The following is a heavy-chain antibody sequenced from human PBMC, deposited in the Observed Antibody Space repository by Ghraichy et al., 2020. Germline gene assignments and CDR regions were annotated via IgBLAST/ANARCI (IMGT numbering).Heavy chain of an antibody. V-gene: IGHV3-21*01. CDR1: GFTFSSYS. J-gene: IGHJ4*02. CDR3: ARGELSSGYYYAPRDFDY. CDR2: ISSSSSYI. D-gene: IGHD3-22*01. Sequence: LTCAASGFTFSSYSMNWVRQAPGKGLEWVSSISSSSSYIYYADSVKGRFTISRDNAKNSLCLQMNSLRAEDTAVYYCARGELSSGYYYAPRDFDYWGQGTLVTVSS.